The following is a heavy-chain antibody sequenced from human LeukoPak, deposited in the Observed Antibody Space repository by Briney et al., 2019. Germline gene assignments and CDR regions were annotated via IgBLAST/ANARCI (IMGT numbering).Heavy chain of an antibody. Sequence: TSETLSLTCTVSGGSISSYYWSWIRQPAGKGLEWIGRIYTSRSTNYNPSLKSRVTMSVDTSKNQFSLKLSSVTAADTAVYYCARQRSSSWPDSHFDYWGQGTLVTVSS. V-gene: IGHV4-4*07. CDR1: GGSISSYY. D-gene: IGHD6-13*01. CDR2: IYTSRST. J-gene: IGHJ4*02. CDR3: ARQRSSSWPDSHFDY.